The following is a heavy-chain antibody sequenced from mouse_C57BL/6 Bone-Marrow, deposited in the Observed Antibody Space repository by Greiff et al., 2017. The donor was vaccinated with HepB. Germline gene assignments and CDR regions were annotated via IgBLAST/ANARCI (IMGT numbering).Heavy chain of an antibody. Sequence: EVKLQESGGGLVKPGGSLKLSCAASGFTFSSYAMSWVRQTPEKRLEWVATISDGGSYTYYPDKVKGRFTISRDNAKNNLYLQMSRLKSEDTAMYYCARDDGYYWYFDVWGTGTTVTVSS. D-gene: IGHD2-3*01. CDR2: ISDGGSYT. V-gene: IGHV5-4*01. J-gene: IGHJ1*03. CDR3: ARDDGYYWYFDV. CDR1: GFTFSSYA.